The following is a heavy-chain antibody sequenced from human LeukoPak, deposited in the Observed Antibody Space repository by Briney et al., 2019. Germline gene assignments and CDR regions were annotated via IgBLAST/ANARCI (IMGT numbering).Heavy chain of an antibody. CDR3: ARVGYSSSSAFDY. Sequence: GSLRLSCAASLFTFSSYSMNWVRQAPGKGLEWVSSISSSSSYIYYADSVKGRFTISRDNAKNSLYLQMNSLRAEDTAVYYCARVGYSSSSAFDYWGQGTLVTVSS. CDR1: LFTFSSYS. D-gene: IGHD6-6*01. CDR2: ISSSSSYI. V-gene: IGHV3-21*01. J-gene: IGHJ4*02.